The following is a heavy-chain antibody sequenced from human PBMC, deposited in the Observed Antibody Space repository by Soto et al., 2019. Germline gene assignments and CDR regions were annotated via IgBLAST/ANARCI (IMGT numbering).Heavy chain of an antibody. J-gene: IGHJ6*02. CDR3: ARERYSSSWYEVYYYYGMDV. Sequence: GGSLRLSCAASGFTFSSYGMHWVRQAPGKGLEWVAVISYDGSNKYYADSVKGRFTISRDNSKNTLYLQMNSLRAEDTAVYYCARERYSSSWYEVYYYYGMDVWGQGTTVTVSS. CDR1: GFTFSSYG. CDR2: ISYDGSNK. V-gene: IGHV3-30*03. D-gene: IGHD6-13*01.